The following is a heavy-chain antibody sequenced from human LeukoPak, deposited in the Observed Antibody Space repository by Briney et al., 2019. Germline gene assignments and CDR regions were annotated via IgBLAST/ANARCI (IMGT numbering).Heavy chain of an antibody. D-gene: IGHD3-10*01. J-gene: IGHJ4*02. CDR3: AKDLSGALYGSGSPPDY. CDR1: GFTFSSYG. CDR2: ISYDGSNK. Sequence: GGSLRLSCAASGFTFSSYGMHWVRQAPGKGLEWVAVISYDGSNKYYADSVKGRFTISRDNSKNTLYLQMNSLRAEDTAVYYCAKDLSGALYGSGSPPDYWGQETLVTVSS. V-gene: IGHV3-30*18.